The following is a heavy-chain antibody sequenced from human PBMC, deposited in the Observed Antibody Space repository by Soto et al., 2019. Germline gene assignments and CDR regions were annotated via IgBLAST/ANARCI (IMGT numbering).Heavy chain of an antibody. J-gene: IGHJ4*02. D-gene: IGHD2-15*01. CDR1: GITFSSLP. V-gene: IGHV3-23*01. CDR3: AKGRRPYCSAGTCYWTDDY. CDR2: ISANGDGT. Sequence: EVHLLESGGGLVQPGGSLRLSCEASGITFSSLPMSWVRQAPGEGLEWVSSISANGDGTYYADSVRGHFTISRDNSKNTLYLHMNALTADDTALYYCAKGRRPYCSAGTCYWTDDYWGQGTLVTVSS.